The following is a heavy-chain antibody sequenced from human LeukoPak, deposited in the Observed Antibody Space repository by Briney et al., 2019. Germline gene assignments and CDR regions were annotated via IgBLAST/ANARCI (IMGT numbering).Heavy chain of an antibody. V-gene: IGHV3-21*01. Sequence: GGSLRLSCAASGFTFSSYTMNWVRQAPGKGLEWVSSIAGSSGYISYADSVKGRFTISRDNAKKSLYLQMTSLTAEDTAVYYCARGVAGTWYFDLWGRGTLVTVSS. J-gene: IGHJ2*01. D-gene: IGHD6-19*01. CDR3: ARGVAGTWYFDL. CDR1: GFTFSSYT. CDR2: IAGSSGYI.